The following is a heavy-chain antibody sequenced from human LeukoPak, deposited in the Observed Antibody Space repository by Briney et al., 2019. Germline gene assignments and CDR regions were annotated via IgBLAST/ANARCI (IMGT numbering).Heavy chain of an antibody. J-gene: IGHJ4*02. CDR1: GFIFSNYA. CDR3: AKTPGTTRTFDY. CDR2: ISYDGNNE. V-gene: IGHV3-30-3*02. D-gene: IGHD4-17*01. Sequence: PGRSLRLSCAASGFIFSNYAVHWVRQAPGKGLEWVAVISYDGNNEYYADSVKGRFTISRDNSKNTLYLQMNSLRAEDTAVYHCAKTPGTTRTFDYWGQGTLVTVSS.